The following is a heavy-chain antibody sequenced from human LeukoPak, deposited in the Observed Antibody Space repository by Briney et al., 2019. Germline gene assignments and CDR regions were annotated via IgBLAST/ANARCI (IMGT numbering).Heavy chain of an antibody. J-gene: IGHJ3*02. Sequence: GSLRLSCAASGFTFSSYGMHWVRQAPGKGLEWVAVISYDGSNKYYADSVKGRFTISRDNSKNTLYLQMNSLRAEDTAVYYCAREGATRALDIWGQGTMVTVSS. CDR3: AREGATRALDI. V-gene: IGHV3-30*03. D-gene: IGHD1-26*01. CDR2: ISYDGSNK. CDR1: GFTFSSYG.